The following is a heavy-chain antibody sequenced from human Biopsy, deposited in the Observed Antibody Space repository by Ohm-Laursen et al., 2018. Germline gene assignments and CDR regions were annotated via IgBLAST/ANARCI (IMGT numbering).Heavy chain of an antibody. CDR1: GGSLNFYY. J-gene: IGHJ4*02. Sequence: SETLSLTRTVSGGSLNFYYWSWIRQPPGKGLEWIGYMYYSGSTKYSPSLKNRVTVSFDTSRNQFSLKLTSMTPADTAVYYCVRGRSPATYWGQGALVIVSS. CDR3: VRGRSPATY. CDR2: MYYSGST. V-gene: IGHV4-59*01. D-gene: IGHD3-16*01.